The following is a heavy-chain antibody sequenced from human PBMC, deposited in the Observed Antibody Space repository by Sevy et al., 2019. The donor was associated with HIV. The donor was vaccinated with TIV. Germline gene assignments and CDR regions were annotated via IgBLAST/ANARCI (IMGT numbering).Heavy chain of an antibody. CDR1: GLTFSDYY. CDR2: ISNSGNTV. D-gene: IGHD2-2*01. J-gene: IGHJ6*02. Sequence: GGSLRLSCSASGLTFSDYYMTWIRQAPGKGLDCISYISNSGNTVYYADSVKGRFTVSRDNAKKSLYLQLNSLRDEDTAVYYCARDNYCISGDGCYGYGLDVWGQGTTVTVSS. V-gene: IGHV3-11*01. CDR3: ARDNYCISGDGCYGYGLDV.